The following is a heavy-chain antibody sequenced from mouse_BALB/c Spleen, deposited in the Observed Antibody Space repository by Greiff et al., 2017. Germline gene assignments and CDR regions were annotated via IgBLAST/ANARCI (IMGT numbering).Heavy chain of an antibody. V-gene: IGHV2-4-1*01. J-gene: IGHJ4*01. CDR3: ARNLGDYPYYYAMDY. D-gene: IGHD2-4*01. CDR2: IWSGGST. Sequence: QVQLQQSGPGLVQPSQSLSITCTVSGFSLTSYGVHWVRQSPGKGLEWLGVIWSGGSTDYNAAFISRLSISKDNSKSQVFFKMNSLQADDTAIYYCARNLGDYPYYYAMDYWGQGTSVTVSS. CDR1: GFSLTSYG.